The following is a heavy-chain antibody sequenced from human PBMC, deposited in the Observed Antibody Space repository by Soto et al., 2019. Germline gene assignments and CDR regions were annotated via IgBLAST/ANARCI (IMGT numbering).Heavy chain of an antibody. CDR2: IHTGGTT. J-gene: IGHJ4*02. V-gene: IGHV4-4*07. CDR3: ARISGGPIR. Sequence: SGSLCITCTYSGGSISGFYWTWFRQPAGKGLEWTGPIHTGGTTNYKPSLRSRVTMSVDTSKNQSSLKLTPVTAADTAVYYCARISGGPIRWEQGTMVTVSS. CDR1: GGSISGFY.